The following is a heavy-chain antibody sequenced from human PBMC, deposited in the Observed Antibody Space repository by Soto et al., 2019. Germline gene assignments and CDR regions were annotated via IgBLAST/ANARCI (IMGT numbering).Heavy chain of an antibody. Sequence: ASVKVSCKASGYTFTSYYMHWVRQAPGQGLEWMGIINPSGGSTSYAQKFQGRVTMTRDTSTSTVYMELSSLRSEDTAVYYCARVAYCSGGSCYSGPYYYYYMDVWGKGTTVTVSS. J-gene: IGHJ6*03. CDR3: ARVAYCSGGSCYSGPYYYYYMDV. V-gene: IGHV1-46*01. D-gene: IGHD2-15*01. CDR1: GYTFTSYY. CDR2: INPSGGST.